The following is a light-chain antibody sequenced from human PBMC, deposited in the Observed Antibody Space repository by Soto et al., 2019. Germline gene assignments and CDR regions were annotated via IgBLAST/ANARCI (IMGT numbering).Light chain of an antibody. CDR3: SSYAGSNTVV. Sequence: QSALTQPPSASGSPGQSVTISCTGSSSDVGGYTFVSWYQQHPGKAPKVMIFEVSKRPSGVPDRFSGSKSGNTASLTVSGRQAEDEADYYCSSYAGSNTVVFGGGTQLTV. CDR1: SSDVGGYTF. J-gene: IGLJ2*01. V-gene: IGLV2-8*01. CDR2: EVS.